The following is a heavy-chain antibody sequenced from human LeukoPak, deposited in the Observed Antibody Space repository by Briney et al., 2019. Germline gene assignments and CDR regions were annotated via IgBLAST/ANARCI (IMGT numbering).Heavy chain of an antibody. CDR2: ISSSSSYI. CDR1: GFTFSSYS. V-gene: IGHV3-21*01. CDR3: ARDFTLGSWYNWFDP. J-gene: IGHJ5*02. D-gene: IGHD6-13*01. Sequence: GGSLRLSCEASGFTFSSYSMNWVRQAPGKGLEWVSSISSSSSYIYYADSVKGRFTISRDNAKNSLYLQMNSLRAEDTAVYYCARDFTLGSWYNWFDPWGQGTLVTVSS.